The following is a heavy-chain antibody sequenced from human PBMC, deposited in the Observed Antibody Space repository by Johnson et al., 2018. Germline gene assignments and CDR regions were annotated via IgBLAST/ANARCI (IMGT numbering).Heavy chain of an antibody. V-gene: IGHV3-30-3*01. D-gene: IGHD3-22*01. CDR1: GFTFSSYA. Sequence: VQLLESGGGVVQPGRSLGLSCAASGFTFSSYAMHWVRQAPGKGLEWVAVISYDGSNKYYADPVKGRFTISRDNSKNTRYLQMNILRAEDTAVYYCARTYYYDSRGAFDIWGQGTMVTVSS. CDR3: ARTYYYDSRGAFDI. J-gene: IGHJ3*02. CDR2: ISYDGSNK.